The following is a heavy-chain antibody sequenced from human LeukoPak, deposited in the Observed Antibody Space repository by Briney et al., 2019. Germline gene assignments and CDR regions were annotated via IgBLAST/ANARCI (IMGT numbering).Heavy chain of an antibody. J-gene: IGHJ4*02. Sequence: GGSLRLSCAASGFTFSSYWMHWVRQAPGKGLVWVSRINSDGSSTNYADSVKGRFTISRDNAKNSLYLQMNSLRAEDTAVYYCARDLSNYYDSSGYVGWGQGTLVTVSS. CDR1: GFTFSSYW. CDR3: ARDLSNYYDSSGYVG. CDR2: INSDGSST. V-gene: IGHV3-74*01. D-gene: IGHD3-22*01.